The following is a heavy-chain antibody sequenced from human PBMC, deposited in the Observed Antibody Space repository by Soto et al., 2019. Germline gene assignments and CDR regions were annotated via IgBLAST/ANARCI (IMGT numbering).Heavy chain of an antibody. J-gene: IGHJ6*02. CDR3: AKSMGGTANGMDV. D-gene: IGHD2-15*01. V-gene: IGHV3-9*01. CDR2: ISYYSGSI. Sequence: PGGSLRLSCAASGFTFSSYAMRWVRQAPGKGLEWVSGISYYSGSIGYADSVKGRFTISRDNAKNSLYLQMNSLRAEDTALYYCAKSMGGTANGMDVWGQGTTVTVSS. CDR1: GFTFSSYA.